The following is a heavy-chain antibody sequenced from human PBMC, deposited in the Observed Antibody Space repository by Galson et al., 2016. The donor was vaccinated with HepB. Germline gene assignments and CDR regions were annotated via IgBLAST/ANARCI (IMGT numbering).Heavy chain of an antibody. CDR2: IDPSDSNT. V-gene: IGHV5-10-1*01. Sequence: QSGAEVKKPGESLRISCKGSGYSFTNYWISWVRQMPGRGLEWMGRIDPSDSNTLYSPSFQGHVTISADKSISTAYLQWSSLKASDTAMYYCARHVSYQLLSVDPWGQGTLVTVSS. J-gene: IGHJ5*02. CDR3: ARHVSYQLLSVDP. D-gene: IGHD2-2*01. CDR1: GYSFTNYW.